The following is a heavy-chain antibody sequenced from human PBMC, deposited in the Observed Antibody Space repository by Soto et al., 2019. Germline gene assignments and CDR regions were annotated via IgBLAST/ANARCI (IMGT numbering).Heavy chain of an antibody. Sequence: PGGSLRLSCAASGFTFSSYGIHWVRQAPGKGLEWVAVISYDGSNKYYADSVKGRFTISRDNSKNTLYLQMNSLRAEDTAMYYCAKHDSSRWDDAFDIWGQGTMVTVS. CDR2: ISYDGSNK. D-gene: IGHD6-13*01. CDR1: GFTFSSYG. J-gene: IGHJ3*02. CDR3: AKHDSSRWDDAFDI. V-gene: IGHV3-30*18.